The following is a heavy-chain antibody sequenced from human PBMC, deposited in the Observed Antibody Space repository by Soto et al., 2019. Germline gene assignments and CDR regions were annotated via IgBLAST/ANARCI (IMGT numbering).Heavy chain of an antibody. CDR1: GFTFSSYG. CDR3: AKDRRAGGNYGFYSDF. D-gene: IGHD1-7*01. V-gene: IGHV3-23*01. J-gene: IGHJ4*02. Sequence: EVQLLESGGGLVQPGGSLRLSCAASGFTFSSYGMTWVRQAPGKGLEWVSFSSATGAGTYYADSVKGRFTISRDTSKNTLYLQMTRLRADATAVYYCAKDRRAGGNYGFYSDFWGQGALVIVSS. CDR2: SSATGAGT.